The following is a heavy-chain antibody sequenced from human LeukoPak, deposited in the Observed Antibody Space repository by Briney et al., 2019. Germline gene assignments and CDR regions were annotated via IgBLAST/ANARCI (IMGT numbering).Heavy chain of an antibody. CDR1: GFTLSSNY. D-gene: IGHD2-2*01. V-gene: IGHV3-53*01. J-gene: IGHJ6*04. Sequence: GGSLRLSYAASGFTLSSNYMSWVRQAPGKGLEWVSVIYSGGSTYYADSVKGRFTISRDNSKNTLYLQMNSLRAEDTAVYYCASVVPAAKWYGMDVWGKGTTVTVSS. CDR3: ASVVPAAKWYGMDV. CDR2: IYSGGST.